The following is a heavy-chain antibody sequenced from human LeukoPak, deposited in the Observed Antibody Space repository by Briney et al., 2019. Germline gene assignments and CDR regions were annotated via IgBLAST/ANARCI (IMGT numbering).Heavy chain of an antibody. CDR2: ISSDASIT. J-gene: IGHJ4*02. D-gene: IGHD2-15*01. CDR1: GLTSSTYW. CDR3: ATSARTYIGSSLDY. V-gene: IGHV3-74*01. Sequence: GGSLRLSCAASGLTSSTYWMHWVRQDPGKGLVWVSRISSDASITSYADPVKGRFTISRDNAKNTLYLQMNSLRAEDTALYYCATSARTYIGSSLDYWGQGTLVTVSS.